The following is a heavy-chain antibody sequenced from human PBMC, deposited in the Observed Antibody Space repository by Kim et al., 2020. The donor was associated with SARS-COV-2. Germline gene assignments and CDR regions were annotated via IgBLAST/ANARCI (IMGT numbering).Heavy chain of an antibody. CDR2: IKQDGSEK. V-gene: IGHV3-7*03. J-gene: IGHJ6*02. Sequence: GGSLRLSCAASGFTFSSYWMSWVRQAPGKGLEWVANIKQDGSEKYYVDSVKGRFTISRDNAKNSLYLQMNSLRAEDTAVYYCARDTVRMVRGVIIYYYYYGMDVWGQGTTVTVSS. CDR1: GFTFSSYW. CDR3: ARDTVRMVRGVIIYYYYYGMDV. D-gene: IGHD3-10*01.